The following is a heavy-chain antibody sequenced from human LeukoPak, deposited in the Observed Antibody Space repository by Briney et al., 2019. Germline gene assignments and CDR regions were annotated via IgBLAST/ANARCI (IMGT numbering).Heavy chain of an antibody. V-gene: IGHV3-23*01. CDR3: AKALNYWYFDL. J-gene: IGHJ2*01. CDR2: SGGDGGST. CDR1: GFTFSSYD. Sequence: PGGSLRLSCAASGFTFSSYDMSWVRQAPGKGLEWVSASGGDGGSTYADSVKGRFTISRDKSKNTLYLQMNSLRAEDTPTYYCAKALNYWYFDLWGRGNLVTVSS.